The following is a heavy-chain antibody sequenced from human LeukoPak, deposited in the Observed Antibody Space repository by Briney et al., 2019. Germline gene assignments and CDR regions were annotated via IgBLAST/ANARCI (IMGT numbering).Heavy chain of an antibody. D-gene: IGHD1-26*01. J-gene: IGHJ5*02. V-gene: IGHV3-9*01. CDR3: AKDLEALVGATTSNWFDP. CDR2: ISWNSGSI. CDR1: GFTFDDYA. Sequence: GGSLRLSCAASGFTFDDYAMHWVRQAPGKGLEWVSGISWNSGSIGHADSVKGRFTISRDNSKNTLYLQMNSLRAEDTAVYYCAKDLEALVGATTSNWFDPWGQGTLVTVSS.